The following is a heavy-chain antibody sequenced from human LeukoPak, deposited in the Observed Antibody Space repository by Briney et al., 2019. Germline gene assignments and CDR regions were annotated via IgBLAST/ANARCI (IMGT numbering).Heavy chain of an antibody. CDR2: IYYSGST. CDR3: TRLTGYCSSTSCYDY. D-gene: IGHD2-2*03. J-gene: IGHJ4*02. V-gene: IGHV4-59*08. CDR1: GGSISSYY. Sequence: SETLSLTCTVSGGSISSYYWSWIRQPPGKGLEWIGYIYYSGSTNYNPSLKSRVTISVDTSKNQFSLKLSSVTAADTAVYYCTRLTGYCSSTSCYDYWGQGTLVTVSS.